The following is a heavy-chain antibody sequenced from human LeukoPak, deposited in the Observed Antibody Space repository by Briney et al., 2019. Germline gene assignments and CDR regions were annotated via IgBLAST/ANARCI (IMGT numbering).Heavy chain of an antibody. CDR1: GFTFSSYA. D-gene: IGHD3-22*01. V-gene: IGHV3-23*01. J-gene: IGHJ4*02. CDR3: AKGRDYDSSGYSPFDY. Sequence: GGSLRLSCAASGFTFSSYAMSWVRQAPGKGLEWVSAISGSGGSTYYADSVKGRFTISRDNSKNTLYLQMNSRRAEDTAVYYCAKGRDYDSSGYSPFDYWGQGTRVTVSS. CDR2: ISGSGGST.